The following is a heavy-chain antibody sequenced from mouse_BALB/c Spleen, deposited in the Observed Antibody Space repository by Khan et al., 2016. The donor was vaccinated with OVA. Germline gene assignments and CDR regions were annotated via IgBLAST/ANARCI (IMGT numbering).Heavy chain of an antibody. CDR1: GYTFSTYW. D-gene: IGHD1-1*01. CDR3: ARGNYYGSSSLFGY. Sequence: QVQLKESGAELMKPGASVKISCKATGYTFSTYWIAWVKQRPGHGLEWIAEILPGSGRTNYNEKFKGKATFTADTSSNTAFMQLSSLTSEDSAGYYCARGNYYGSSSLFGYWGQGTLVTVSA. J-gene: IGHJ3*01. CDR2: ILPGSGRT. V-gene: IGHV1-9*01.